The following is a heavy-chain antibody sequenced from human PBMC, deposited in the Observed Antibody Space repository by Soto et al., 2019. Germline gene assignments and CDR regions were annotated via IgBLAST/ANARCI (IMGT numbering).Heavy chain of an antibody. Sequence: PGGSLRLSCAASGFTLSSNGMHWVRQAPGKGLEWVAFIWYDGSDKYYADSVKGRFTISRDNSKNTLYLQMNSLRAEDTAVYYCARDRGGTGMFFGMDVWGQGTTVTVSS. J-gene: IGHJ6*02. D-gene: IGHD3-10*01. CDR1: GFTLSSNG. V-gene: IGHV3-33*01. CDR3: ARDRGGTGMFFGMDV. CDR2: IWYDGSDK.